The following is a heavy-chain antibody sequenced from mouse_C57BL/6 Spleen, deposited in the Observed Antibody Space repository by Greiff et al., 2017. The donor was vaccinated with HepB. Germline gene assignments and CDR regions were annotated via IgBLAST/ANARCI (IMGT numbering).Heavy chain of an antibody. D-gene: IGHD1-1*01. CDR1: GYTFTSYW. Sequence: QVQLQQPGAELVKPGASVKLSCKASGYTFTSYWMHWVKQRPGQGLEWIGMIHPNSGSTNYNEKFKSKATLTVDKSYSTAYMQLSSLTSEDSAVYYCARGGRFITTVGRAMDYWGQGTSVTVSS. V-gene: IGHV1-64*01. CDR2: IHPNSGST. CDR3: ARGGRFITTVGRAMDY. J-gene: IGHJ4*01.